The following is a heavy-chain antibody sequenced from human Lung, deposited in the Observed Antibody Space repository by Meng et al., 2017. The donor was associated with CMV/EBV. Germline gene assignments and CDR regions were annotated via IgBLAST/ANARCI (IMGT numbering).Heavy chain of an antibody. CDR3: ARVLCDDSTCFNGLDF. D-gene: IGHD2-2*01. V-gene: IGHV3-7*01. CDR1: GFTFGHYW. Sequence: GESLKISCAASGFTFGHYWMSWVRRSPARGLEWVANIKQDATEARYADSTKGRFTISRDNTRRAVSLEMNSLRVEDSAVYYCARVLCDDSTCFNGLDFWGQGTPVTVSS. CDR2: IKQDATEA. J-gene: IGHJ4*02.